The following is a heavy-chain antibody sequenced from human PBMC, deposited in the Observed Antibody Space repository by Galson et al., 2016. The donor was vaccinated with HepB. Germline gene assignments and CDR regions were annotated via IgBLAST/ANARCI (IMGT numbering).Heavy chain of an antibody. CDR2: INPSVGRT. CDR1: GYSFTSHY. D-gene: IGHD3-9*01. Sequence: SVKVSSKAFGYSFTSHYMHWVRQAPGQGLEWVGTINPSVGRTSYAQKFQGRVTMTRDTSTSTVYMELSSLRSEDTAVYYCARDDDILTGSQFDYWGQGTLVTVSS. CDR3: ARDDDILTGSQFDY. V-gene: IGHV1-46*01. J-gene: IGHJ4*02.